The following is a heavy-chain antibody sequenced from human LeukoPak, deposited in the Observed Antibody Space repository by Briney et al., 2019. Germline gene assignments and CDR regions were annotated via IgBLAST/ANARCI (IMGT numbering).Heavy chain of an antibody. CDR3: ARDRSRATAAGSGRYYYYYGMDV. J-gene: IGHJ6*02. V-gene: IGHV3-11*01. D-gene: IGHD6-13*01. CDR1: GFTFSDYY. CDR2: ISSSGSTI. Sequence: GGSLRLSCAASGFTFSDYYMSWIRQAPGKGLEWVSYISSSGSTIYYADSVKGRFTISRNNAKNSLYLQMNSLRAEDTAVYYCARDRSRATAAGSGRYYYYYGMDVWGQGTTVTVSS.